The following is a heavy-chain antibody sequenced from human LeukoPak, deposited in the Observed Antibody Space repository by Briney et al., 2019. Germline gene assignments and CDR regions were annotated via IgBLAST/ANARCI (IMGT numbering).Heavy chain of an antibody. CDR3: ARGGRSSSWYSY. V-gene: IGHV3-30-3*01. D-gene: IGHD6-13*01. Sequence: GGSLRLSCAASGFTFSSYAMHWVRQAPGKGLEWVAVISYDGNNKYYADSVKGRFTISRDNSKNTLYLQMNSLRAEDTAVYYCARGGRSSSWYSYWGQGTLVTVSS. CDR2: ISYDGNNK. CDR1: GFTFSSYA. J-gene: IGHJ4*02.